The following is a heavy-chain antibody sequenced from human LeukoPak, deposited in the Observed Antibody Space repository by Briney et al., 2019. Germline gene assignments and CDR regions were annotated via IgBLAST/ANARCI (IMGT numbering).Heavy chain of an antibody. V-gene: IGHV1-69*01. D-gene: IGHD3-10*01. Sequence: ASVKASCKASGGTFNNHAISWVRQAPGQGLEWMGGIIPIFGTANYAQKFQGRVTITADESTSTAYMELSSLRSEDTAVYYYARGGITMVRGVITPYYFDYWGQGTLITVSS. CDR1: GGTFNNHA. J-gene: IGHJ4*02. CDR3: ARGGITMVRGVITPYYFDY. CDR2: IIPIFGTA.